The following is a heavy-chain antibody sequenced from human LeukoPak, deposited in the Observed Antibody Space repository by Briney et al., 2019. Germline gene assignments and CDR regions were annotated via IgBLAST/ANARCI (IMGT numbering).Heavy chain of an antibody. D-gene: IGHD3-22*01. Sequence: GGSLRLSCAASGFTFSTYWMHWVRQGPRKGLVWVSRKSDGSTNYADSVKGRFTISRDNAKNTVSLQMNSLRPEDTGVYYCARAPSEIGGYYPEYFRHWGQGTLVTVSS. CDR3: ARAPSEIGGYYPEYFRH. V-gene: IGHV3-74*01. CDR2: KSDGST. CDR1: GFTFSTYW. J-gene: IGHJ1*01.